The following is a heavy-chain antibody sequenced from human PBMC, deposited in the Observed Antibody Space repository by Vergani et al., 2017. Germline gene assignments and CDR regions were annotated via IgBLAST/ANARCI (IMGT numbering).Heavy chain of an antibody. CDR2: ISWNSGSI. J-gene: IGHJ4*02. Sequence: EVQLVESGGGLVQPGRSLRLSCAASGFTFDDYAMHWVRQAPGKGLEWVSGISWNSGSIGYGDSVKGRFTISRDNAKNSLYLQMNSLRAEDTALYYCAKDMAGSEVWGQGTLVTVSS. D-gene: IGHD1-14*01. V-gene: IGHV3-9*01. CDR3: AKDMAGSEV. CDR1: GFTFDDYA.